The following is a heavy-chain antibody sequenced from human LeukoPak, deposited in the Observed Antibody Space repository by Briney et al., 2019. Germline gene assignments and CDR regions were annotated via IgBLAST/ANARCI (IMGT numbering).Heavy chain of an antibody. Sequence: GGSLRLSCAASGLTFSSYSMNWVRQAPGKGLEWVSSISSSSSYIYYADSVRGRFTISRDNAKNSLYLQMNSLRAEDTAVYYCARDKPRIAVAEPDAFDIWGQGTMVTVSS. J-gene: IGHJ3*02. D-gene: IGHD6-19*01. CDR2: ISSSSSYI. V-gene: IGHV3-21*01. CDR1: GLTFSSYS. CDR3: ARDKPRIAVAEPDAFDI.